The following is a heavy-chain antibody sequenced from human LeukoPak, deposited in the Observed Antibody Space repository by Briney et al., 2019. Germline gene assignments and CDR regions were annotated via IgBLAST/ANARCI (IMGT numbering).Heavy chain of an antibody. Sequence: SETLSLTCTVSGGSISSSSYYWGWIRQPPGKGLEWIGSIYYSGSTYYNPSLKSRVTISVDTSKNQFSLKLSSVTAADTAVYYCASWGSPYDFWSGYPLGAFDIWGQGTMVTVSS. CDR3: ASWGSPYDFWSGYPLGAFDI. D-gene: IGHD3-3*01. CDR2: IYYSGST. J-gene: IGHJ3*02. CDR1: GGSISSSSYY. V-gene: IGHV4-39*01.